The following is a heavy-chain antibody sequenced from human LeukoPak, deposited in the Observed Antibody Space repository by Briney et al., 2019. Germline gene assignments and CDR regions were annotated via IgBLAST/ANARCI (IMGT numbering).Heavy chain of an antibody. CDR1: GGSFSGYY. D-gene: IGHD6-13*01. Sequence: PSETLSLTCAVYGGSFSGYYWSWIRQPTGKGLEWIGEINHSGSTNYNPSLKSRVTISVDTSKNQFSLKLSSVTAADTAVYYCARGRYSSSWYPYWGQGTLVTVSS. CDR3: ARGRYSSSWYPY. CDR2: INHSGST. J-gene: IGHJ4*02. V-gene: IGHV4-34*01.